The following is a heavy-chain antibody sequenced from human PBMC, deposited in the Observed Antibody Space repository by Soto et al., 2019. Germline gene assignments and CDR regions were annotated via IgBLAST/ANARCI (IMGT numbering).Heavy chain of an antibody. Sequence: QVQLQESGPGLVKPSGTLSLTCAVSGGSISSSNWWSWVRQPPGKGLEWIGEIYHSGSTNYNPSLTIRRTISAAKYKNQFSLKLSSVTAAATAVYYGARVGTTATHWFDPWGQGTLVTVSS. D-gene: IGHD4-17*01. CDR2: IYHSGST. CDR1: GGSISSSNW. V-gene: IGHV4-4*02. CDR3: ARVGTTATHWFDP. J-gene: IGHJ5*02.